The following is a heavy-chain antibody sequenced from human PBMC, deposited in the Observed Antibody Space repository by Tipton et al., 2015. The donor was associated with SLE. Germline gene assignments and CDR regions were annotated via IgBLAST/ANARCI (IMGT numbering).Heavy chain of an antibody. CDR3: ARHGGRRGWLSTQYFQH. D-gene: IGHD3-16*01. V-gene: IGHV4-61*09. CDR1: GGSIGSSSYY. CDR2: IYTSGST. J-gene: IGHJ1*01. Sequence: TLSLTCTVSGGSIGSSSYYWSWIRQPPGKGLEWIGYIYTSGSTNYNPSLKSRVTISVDTSKNQFSLKLSSVTAADTAVYYCARHGGRRGWLSTQYFQHWGQGTLVTVSS.